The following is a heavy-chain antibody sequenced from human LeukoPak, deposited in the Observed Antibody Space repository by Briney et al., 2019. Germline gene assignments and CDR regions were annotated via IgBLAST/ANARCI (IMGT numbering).Heavy chain of an antibody. CDR2: INHGGST. V-gene: IGHV4-34*01. CDR1: GGSFSAYY. J-gene: IGHJ1*01. Sequence: SETLSLTCAVYGGSFSAYYWTWIRQPPGKGLEWIGEINHGGSTNYNPSLKSRVTISIDTSKNQFSLKLSSVTAADTAVYYCARYLDYGGNSRVFQHWGQGTLVTVSS. D-gene: IGHD4-23*01. CDR3: ARYLDYGGNSRVFQH.